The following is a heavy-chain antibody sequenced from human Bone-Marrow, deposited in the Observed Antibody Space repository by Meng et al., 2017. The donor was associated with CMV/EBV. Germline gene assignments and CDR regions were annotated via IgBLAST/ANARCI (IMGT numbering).Heavy chain of an antibody. CDR1: GFTFSRND. J-gene: IGHJ4*02. CDR3: AGDRWPYDDY. Sequence: GGSLRLSCAASGFTFSRNDMHWVRQPVGKGLEWVSTIGTAGDRSYAGSVKGRFTISRDNAKNSLYLQLNSLRAEDTAVYYCAGDRWPYDDYWGQGTLVTVSS. D-gene: IGHD5-12*01. CDR2: IGTAGDR. V-gene: IGHV3-13*01.